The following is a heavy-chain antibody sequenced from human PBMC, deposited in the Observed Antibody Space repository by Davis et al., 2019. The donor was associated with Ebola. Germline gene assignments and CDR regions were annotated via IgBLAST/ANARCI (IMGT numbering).Heavy chain of an antibody. V-gene: IGHV4-4*02. CDR1: GGSISSSNW. CDR3: ARHTGIAVAGTPRYYFDY. D-gene: IGHD6-19*01. CDR2: IYHSGST. Sequence: SETLSLTCAVSGGSISSSNWWSWVRQPPGKGLEWIGEIYHSGSTNYNPSLKSRITIFVDTSNNQFSLKLSSVTATDTAVYYCARHTGIAVAGTPRYYFDYWGQGTLVTVSS. J-gene: IGHJ4*02.